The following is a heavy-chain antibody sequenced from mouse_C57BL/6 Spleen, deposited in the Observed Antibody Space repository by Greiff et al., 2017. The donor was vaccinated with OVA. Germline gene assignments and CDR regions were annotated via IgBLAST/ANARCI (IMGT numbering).Heavy chain of an antibody. Sequence: VQLKQSGPELVKPGASVKISCKASGYSFTGYYMNWVKQSPEQSLEWIGEINPTTGGTTYNPKFKAKATLTVDKSSSTAYMQLKSLTSEDAAVYYCARFGNYYGSSYGYFDVWGTGTTVTVSS. J-gene: IGHJ1*03. CDR1: GYSFTGYY. CDR2: INPTTGGT. V-gene: IGHV1-42*01. CDR3: ARFGNYYGSSYGYFDV. D-gene: IGHD1-1*01.